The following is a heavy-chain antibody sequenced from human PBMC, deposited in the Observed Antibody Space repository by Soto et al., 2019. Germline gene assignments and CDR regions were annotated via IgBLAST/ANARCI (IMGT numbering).Heavy chain of an antibody. CDR1: GFTFSSYG. CDR2: ISYDGSNK. D-gene: IGHD2-8*01. CDR3: AKGLVLIYGMDV. Sequence: GGSLRLSCAASGFTFSSYGMHWVRQAPGKGLEWVAVISYDGSNKYYADSVKGRFTISRDNSKNTLYLQMNSLRAEDTAVYYCAKGLVLIYGMDVWGQGTTVTVSS. J-gene: IGHJ6*02. V-gene: IGHV3-30*18.